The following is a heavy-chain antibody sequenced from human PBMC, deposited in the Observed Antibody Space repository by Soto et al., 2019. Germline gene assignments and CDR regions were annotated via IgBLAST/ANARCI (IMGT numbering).Heavy chain of an antibody. J-gene: IGHJ4*02. V-gene: IGHV1-2*02. CDR2: IDPRSGGT. CDR1: GYPFTTYY. CDR3: ATDDYGIFPY. Sequence: HVQLVQSGTEVKKPGASVRVSCMVSGYPFTTYYIHWVRQAPGQGLEWMGWIDPRSGGTVYEQMFVGRVTMTRDTSISTVYMDLSGLTSDDTALYYCATDDYGIFPYWGQGSLVTVSS. D-gene: IGHD3-10*01.